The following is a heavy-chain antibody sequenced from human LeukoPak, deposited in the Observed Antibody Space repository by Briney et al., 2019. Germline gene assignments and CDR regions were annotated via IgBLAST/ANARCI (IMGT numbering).Heavy chain of an antibody. CDR3: ARRKGAFGI. CDR1: GGSISSGSYY. D-gene: IGHD1-14*01. CDR2: IYTSGST. Sequence: SETLSLTCTVSGGSISSGSYYWSWIRQPAGKGLEWIGRIYTSGSTNYNPSLKSRVTISVDTSKNQFSLKLSSVTAADTAVYYCARRKGAFGIWGQGTMVTVSS. J-gene: IGHJ3*02. V-gene: IGHV4-61*02.